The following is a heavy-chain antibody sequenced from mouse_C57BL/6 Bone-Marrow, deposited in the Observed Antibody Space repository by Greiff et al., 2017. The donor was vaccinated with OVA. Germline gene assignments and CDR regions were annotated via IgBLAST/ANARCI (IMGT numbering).Heavy chain of an antibody. D-gene: IGHD2-4*01. CDR2: ISYSGST. Sequence: EVKLVESGPGLAKPSQTLSLTCSVTGYSITSDYWNWIRKFPGNKLEYMGYISYSGSTYYNPSLNSRISITRDTSKNQYYLQLNSVTTEDTATYYCARDPHYDYEDWYFDVWGTGTTVTVSS. CDR1: GYSITSDY. J-gene: IGHJ1*03. V-gene: IGHV3-8*01. CDR3: ARDPHYDYEDWYFDV.